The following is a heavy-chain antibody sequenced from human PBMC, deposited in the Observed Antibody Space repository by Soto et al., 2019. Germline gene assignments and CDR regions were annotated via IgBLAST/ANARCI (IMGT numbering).Heavy chain of an antibody. Sequence: QVQLVESGGGVVQPGRSLRLSCAASGFTFSSYGMHWVRQAPGKGLEWVAAISYDGSNKYYADSVKGRFTISRDNSKNTLYLQMNSLRAEDTAVYYCAKENKPGIGDIVVVPAASDYWGQGTLVTVSS. J-gene: IGHJ4*02. V-gene: IGHV3-30*18. CDR3: AKENKPGIGDIVVVPAASDY. CDR2: ISYDGSNK. CDR1: GFTFSSYG. D-gene: IGHD2-2*01.